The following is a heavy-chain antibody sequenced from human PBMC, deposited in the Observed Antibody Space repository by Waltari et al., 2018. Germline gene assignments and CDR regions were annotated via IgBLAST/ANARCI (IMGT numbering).Heavy chain of an antibody. J-gene: IGHJ4*02. V-gene: IGHV3-30*18. CDR2: ISYDGTIK. CDR1: GFTFRHYG. CDR3: AKGLDTDMIKMGDH. Sequence: QVQLVESGGGVVQPGRSLRLPCAASGFTFRHYGMHWVRQAPGKGMEWVGVISYDGTIKYYVDSVKGRFTISRDKAENTLYLQRNRLRANDTAVYYCAKGLDTDMIKMGDHWSQGTLVTDSS. D-gene: IGHD5-18*01.